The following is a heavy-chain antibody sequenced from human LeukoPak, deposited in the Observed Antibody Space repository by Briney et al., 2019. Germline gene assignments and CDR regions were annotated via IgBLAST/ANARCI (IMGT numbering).Heavy chain of an antibody. Sequence: ASVKVSCKASGYIFTGYYIQWVRQAPGQGLEWMGWVYANTGGTNYAQKFKGRVTMTRDTSSSTAYVELSRLTSDDTAVYYCARSGVVAAPYDLWGRGTLVTVSS. CDR2: VYANTGGT. CDR1: GYIFTGYY. D-gene: IGHD2-15*01. J-gene: IGHJ2*01. CDR3: ARSGVVAAPYDL. V-gene: IGHV1-2*02.